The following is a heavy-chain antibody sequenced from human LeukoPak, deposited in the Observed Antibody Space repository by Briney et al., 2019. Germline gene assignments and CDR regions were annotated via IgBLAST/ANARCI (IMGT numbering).Heavy chain of an antibody. Sequence: PGKSLRLSCAASGFTFDDYAMHWVRQAPGKGLEWVSGIRWNSGSIVYADSVKGRFTISRDNAKNSLYLQMNSLRAEDMALYYCAKDMGANVDTATPDYWGQGTLVTVSS. CDR3: AKDMGANVDTATPDY. D-gene: IGHD5-18*01. V-gene: IGHV3-9*03. CDR2: IRWNSGSI. CDR1: GFTFDDYA. J-gene: IGHJ4*02.